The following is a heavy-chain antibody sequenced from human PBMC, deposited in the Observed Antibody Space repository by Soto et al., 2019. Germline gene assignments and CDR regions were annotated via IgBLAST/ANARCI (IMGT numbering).Heavy chain of an antibody. V-gene: IGHV3-21*06. Sequence: PGGSLRLSCAASGFIFTRYSINWVRQAPGKGLEWVSSISITTNYIYYGDSMKGRFTISRDNAKNSLYLEMNSLRAEDTAVYYCARESEDLTSNFDYWGQGTLVTVSS. CDR3: ARESEDLTSNFDY. J-gene: IGHJ4*02. CDR2: ISITTNYI. CDR1: GFIFTRYS.